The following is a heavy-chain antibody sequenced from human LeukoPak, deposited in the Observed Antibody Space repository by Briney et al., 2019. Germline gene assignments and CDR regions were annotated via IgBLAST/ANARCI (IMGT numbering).Heavy chain of an antibody. V-gene: IGHV3-9*01. CDR1: GFTFDDYA. CDR3: ARDGILTGYLRYYFDY. Sequence: GGSLRLSCAASGFTFDDYAMHWVRQAPGKGLEWVSGISWNSGSIGYADSVKGRFTISRDNAKNSLYLQMNSLRAEDTALYYCARDGILTGYLRYYFDYWGQGTLVTVSS. D-gene: IGHD3-9*01. J-gene: IGHJ4*02. CDR2: ISWNSGSI.